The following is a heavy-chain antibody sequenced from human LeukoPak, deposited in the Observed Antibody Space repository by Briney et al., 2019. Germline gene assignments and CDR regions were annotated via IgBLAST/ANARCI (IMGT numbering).Heavy chain of an antibody. CDR1: GFTFSSYS. V-gene: IGHV3-23*01. D-gene: IGHD3-22*01. J-gene: IGHJ4*02. Sequence: GGSLRLSCAASGFTFSSYSMNWVRQAPGKGLEWVSAISGSGGSTYYADSVKGRFTISRDNSKNTLYLQMNSLRAEDTAVYYCAKESEYSSGYFGYWGQGTLVTVSS. CDR3: AKESEYSSGYFGY. CDR2: ISGSGGST.